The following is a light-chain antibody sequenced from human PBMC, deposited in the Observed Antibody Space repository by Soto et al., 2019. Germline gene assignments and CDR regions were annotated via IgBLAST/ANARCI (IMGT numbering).Light chain of an antibody. CDR2: GAS. V-gene: IGKV3-15*01. CDR3: QQYNSWFRT. Sequence: EIVMTQSPATLSVSPGERATLSCRASQSVSSNLAWYQQKPGQAPRLLIYGASPRATGIPARFSGSGSGTEFTLTISSLQPEDFAVYYCQQYNSWFRTFGQGTKVEIK. CDR1: QSVSSN. J-gene: IGKJ1*01.